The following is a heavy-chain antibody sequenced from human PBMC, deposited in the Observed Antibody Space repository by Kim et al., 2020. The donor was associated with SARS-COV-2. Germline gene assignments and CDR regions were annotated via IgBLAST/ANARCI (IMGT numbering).Heavy chain of an antibody. CDR1: GFTFSDYY. D-gene: IGHD2-21*02. J-gene: IGHJ6*02. Sequence: GGSLRLSCAASGFTFSDYYMSWIRQAPGKGLEWVSYISSSSSDTKYADSVKGRFTISRDNAKNSLYLQMNSLRAEDTAVYYCARDRMSMVVTATYYYGMDIWGQGTTVTVSS. V-gene: IGHV3-11*05. CDR2: ISSSSSDT. CDR3: ARDRMSMVVTATYYYGMDI.